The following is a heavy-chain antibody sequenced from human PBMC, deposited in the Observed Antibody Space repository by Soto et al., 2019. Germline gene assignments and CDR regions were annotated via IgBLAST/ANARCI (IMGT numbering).Heavy chain of an antibody. J-gene: IGHJ6*02. D-gene: IGHD6-13*01. CDR1: GGSISSYY. V-gene: IGHV4-59*01. Sequence: SETLSLTCTVSGGSISSYYWSWIRQPPGKGLEWIGYIYYSGSTNYNPSLKSRVTISVDTSKNQFSLKLSSVTPADTAVYYCARDQGYSSSWYMGYYYYYYGMDVWGQGTTVTVS. CDR2: IYYSGST. CDR3: ARDQGYSSSWYMGYYYYYYGMDV.